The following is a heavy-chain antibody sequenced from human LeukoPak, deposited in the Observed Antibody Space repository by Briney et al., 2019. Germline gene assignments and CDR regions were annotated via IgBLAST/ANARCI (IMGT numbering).Heavy chain of an antibody. J-gene: IGHJ3*02. CDR2: IYPGDSDT. Sequence: GESLKISCKGSGYSFTSYWNGWVRQMPGKGLEWMGIIYPGDSDTRYSPSFQGQVTISADKSISTAYLQWSSLKASDTAMYYCATQELATVTTWGRLDAFDIWGQGTMVTVSS. V-gene: IGHV5-51*01. CDR3: ATQELATVTTWGRLDAFDI. D-gene: IGHD4-11*01. CDR1: GYSFTSYW.